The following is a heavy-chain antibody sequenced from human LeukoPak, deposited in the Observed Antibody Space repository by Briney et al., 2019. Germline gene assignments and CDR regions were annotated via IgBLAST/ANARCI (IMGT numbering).Heavy chain of an antibody. CDR1: GGSISSYY. CDR2: IYYSGST. D-gene: IGHD6-6*01. Sequence: PSEALSLTCTVSGGSISSYYWSWIRQPPGKGLEWIGYIYYSGSTNYNPSLKSRVTISVDTSKNQFSLKLSSVTAADTAVYYCARRDSSSFDPWGQGTLVTVSS. V-gene: IGHV4-59*08. J-gene: IGHJ5*02. CDR3: ARRDSSSFDP.